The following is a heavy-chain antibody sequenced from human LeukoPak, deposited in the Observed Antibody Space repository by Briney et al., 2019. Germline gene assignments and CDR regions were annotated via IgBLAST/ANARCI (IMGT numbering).Heavy chain of an antibody. CDR1: GGSISSSSYY. D-gene: IGHD6-19*01. V-gene: IGHV4-39*07. CDR2: IYYSGST. J-gene: IGHJ3*01. CDR3: AREDAVSSDDAFDL. Sequence: SETLSLTCTVSGGSISSSSYYWGWIRQPPGKGLEWIGSIYYSGSTYYNPSLKSRVTISVDTSKSQFSLKLSAVTAADTAMYYCAREDAVSSDDAFDLWGQGTMVTVS.